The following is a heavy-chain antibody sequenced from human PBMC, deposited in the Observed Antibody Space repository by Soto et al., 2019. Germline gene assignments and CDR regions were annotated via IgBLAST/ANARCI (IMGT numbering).Heavy chain of an antibody. V-gene: IGHV1-46*01. CDR2: INPSGGST. J-gene: IGHJ6*02. Sequence: ASVKVSCKASRYTFTSYYMHWVRQAPGQGXEWMGIINPSGGSTSYAQKFQGRVTMTRDTSTSTVYMELSSLRSEDTAVYYCARDPGITIFGVVIYGMDVWGQGTTVTVSS. D-gene: IGHD3-3*01. CDR3: ARDPGITIFGVVIYGMDV. CDR1: RYTFTSYY.